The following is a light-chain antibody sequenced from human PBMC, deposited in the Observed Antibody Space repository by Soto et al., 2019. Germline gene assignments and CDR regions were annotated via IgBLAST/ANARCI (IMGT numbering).Light chain of an antibody. CDR1: SSDVGDYNY. J-gene: IGLJ1*01. CDR3: SSYTSSTTRV. Sequence: QSALTQPASVSGSPGQSITISCTGTSSDVGDYNYVSWYQEHPGKAPKLMIYDVSNRPSGVSNRFSGSKSGSTASLTISGFQAEDEADYYCSSYTSSTTRVFGTGTKVTVL. CDR2: DVS. V-gene: IGLV2-14*01.